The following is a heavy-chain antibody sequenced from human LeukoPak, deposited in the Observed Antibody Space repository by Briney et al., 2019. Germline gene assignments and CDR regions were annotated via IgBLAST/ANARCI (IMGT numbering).Heavy chain of an antibody. CDR3: TTIRALDY. CDR1: GFTLSNAW. Sequence: TGGSLRLSCAASGFTLSNAWMIWVRQAPGKGLEWVGRVKSKSDGGTTDYAAPVKGRFTISRDDSKNTLYPQMNSLKTEDTAVYYCTTIRALDYWGQGTLVTVSS. V-gene: IGHV3-15*01. J-gene: IGHJ4*02. CDR2: VKSKSDGGTT.